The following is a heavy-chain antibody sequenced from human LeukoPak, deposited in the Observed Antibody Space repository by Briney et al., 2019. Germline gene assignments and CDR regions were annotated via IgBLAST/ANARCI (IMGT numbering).Heavy chain of an antibody. D-gene: IGHD1-26*01. Sequence: ASVKVSCKASGYTFTGYYMHWVRQAPGQGLEWMGWISAYNGNTNYAQKLQGRVTMTTDTSTSTAYMELRSLRSDDTAVYYCARAEWELPYNDYWGQGTLVTVSS. CDR2: ISAYNGNT. CDR3: ARAEWELPYNDY. CDR1: GYTFTGYY. V-gene: IGHV1-18*04. J-gene: IGHJ4*02.